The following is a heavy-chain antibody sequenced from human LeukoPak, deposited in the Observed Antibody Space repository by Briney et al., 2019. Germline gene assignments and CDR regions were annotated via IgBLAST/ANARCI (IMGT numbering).Heavy chain of an antibody. CDR3: ARGSYDNYDDP. CDR2: AYVGGDT. V-gene: IGHV4-61*02. J-gene: IGHJ5*02. Sequence: SETLSLTCTVSGDSISSGVYYWSWIRQSAGRELEWIGRAYVGGDTNYNPSLNSRLTIKLDSSRNQFSLKLTSVTAADTAVYYCARGSYDNYDDPWGQGILVTVSS. CDR1: GDSISSGVYY. D-gene: IGHD3-9*01.